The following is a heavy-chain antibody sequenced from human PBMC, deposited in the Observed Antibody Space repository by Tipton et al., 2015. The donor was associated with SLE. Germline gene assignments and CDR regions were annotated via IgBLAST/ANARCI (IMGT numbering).Heavy chain of an antibody. J-gene: IGHJ6*02. V-gene: IGHV3-9*01. Sequence: SLRLSCAASGFTFDDYAMHWVRQAPGKGLEWVSGISWDSGSIGYADSVKGRFTISRDNAKNSLYLQMNSLRAEDTALYYCAKDIMGRSSTSCQSDRYSYYGMAVWGQGTTVPVSS. D-gene: IGHD2-2*01. CDR2: ISWDSGSI. CDR1: GFTFDDYA. CDR3: AKDIMGRSSTSCQSDRYSYYGMAV.